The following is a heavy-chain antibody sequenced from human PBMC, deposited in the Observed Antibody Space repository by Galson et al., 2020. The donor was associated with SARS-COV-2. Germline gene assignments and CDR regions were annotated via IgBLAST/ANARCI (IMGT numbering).Heavy chain of an antibody. CDR2: IWYDGSNK. V-gene: IGHV3-33*06. J-gene: IGHJ6*03. CDR3: AKDLAVVPAAPDYMDV. CDR1: GFTFSSYG. D-gene: IGHD2-2*01. Sequence: QLGESLKISCAASGFTFSSYGMHWVRQAPGKGLEWVAVIWYDGSNKYYADSVKGRFTISRDNSKNTLYLQMNSLRAEDTAVYYCAKDLAVVPAAPDYMDVWGKGTTVTVSS.